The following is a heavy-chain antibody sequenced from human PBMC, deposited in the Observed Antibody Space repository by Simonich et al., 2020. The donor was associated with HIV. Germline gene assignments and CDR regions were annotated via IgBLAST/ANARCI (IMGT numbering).Heavy chain of an antibody. J-gene: IGHJ2*01. V-gene: IGHV3-48*03. CDR3: ARSPTVVTYWYFDL. CDR2: SSSSGSHI. Sequence: EVQLVESGGGLVQPGGSLRLSCAASGFTFSSVEMNWVRQAPGKGLEWVSYSSSSGSHIYYADSVKGRFTISRDNAKNSLYLQMNSLRAEDTAVYYCARSPTVVTYWYFDLWGRGTLVTVSS. D-gene: IGHD4-17*01. CDR1: GFTFSSVE.